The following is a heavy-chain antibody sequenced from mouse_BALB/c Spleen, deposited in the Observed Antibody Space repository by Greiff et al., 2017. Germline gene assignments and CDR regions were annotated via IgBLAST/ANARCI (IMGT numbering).Heavy chain of an antibody. CDR3: AKNGGITTVVDY. CDR2: IWRGGST. D-gene: IGHD1-1*01. J-gene: IGHJ2*01. Sequence: VQLQQSGPSLVQPSQSLSITCTVSGFSLTSYGVHWVRQSPGKGLEWLGVIWRGGSTDYNAAFMSRLSITKDNSKSQVFFKMNSLQADDTAIYYCAKNGGITTVVDYWGQGTTLTVSS. CDR1: GFSLTSYG. V-gene: IGHV2-5-1*01.